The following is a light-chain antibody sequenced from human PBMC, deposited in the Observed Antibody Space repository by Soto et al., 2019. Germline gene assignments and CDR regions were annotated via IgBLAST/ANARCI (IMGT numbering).Light chain of an antibody. Sequence: QSVLTQPASVSGSPGQSITISCTGTSSDVGDYNYVSWYQHHPGKAPKLVTYDVSNRPSGVSNRFSGSKSGNTASLTISGLQAEDEADYYCSSYTSISTYVFGTGTKLTVL. V-gene: IGLV2-14*01. CDR1: SSDVGDYNY. J-gene: IGLJ1*01. CDR3: SSYTSISTYV. CDR2: DVS.